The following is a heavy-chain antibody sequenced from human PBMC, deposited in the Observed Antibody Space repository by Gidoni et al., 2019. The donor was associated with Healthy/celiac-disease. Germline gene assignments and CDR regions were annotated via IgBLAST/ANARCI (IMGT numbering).Heavy chain of an antibody. V-gene: IGHV4-34*01. CDR1: GGSFSGYY. CDR2: INHSGST. CDR3: ARGRLGYCSGGSCYGPRHKGWFDP. Sequence: QVQLQQWGAGLLKPSETLSLTCAVYGGSFSGYYWSWIRQPPGKGLEWIGEINHSGSTNYNPSLKSRVTIAVEMSKNQFSLKLSSVTSAETAVYYCARGRLGYCSGGSCYGPRHKGWFDPWGQGTLVTGSS. J-gene: IGHJ5*02. D-gene: IGHD2-15*01.